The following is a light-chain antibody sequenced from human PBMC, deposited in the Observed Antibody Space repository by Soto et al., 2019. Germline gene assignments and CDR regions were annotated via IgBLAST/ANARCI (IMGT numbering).Light chain of an antibody. V-gene: IGLV2-14*01. Sequence: QSALTQPASVSGSPGQSITISCTGTSSDVGGYNYVSWYQQHPGKAPKLMIYDVSNRPSGVSNRFSGSKSGNTASLTISGLQAEDGGDYYCSSYTSSSPLEFGGGTKVTVL. CDR3: SSYTSSSPLE. CDR1: SSDVGGYNY. CDR2: DVS. J-gene: IGLJ3*02.